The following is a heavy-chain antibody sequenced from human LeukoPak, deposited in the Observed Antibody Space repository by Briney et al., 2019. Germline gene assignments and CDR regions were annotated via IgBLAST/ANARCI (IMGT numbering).Heavy chain of an antibody. D-gene: IGHD2-2*01. CDR1: GFPVSSNY. V-gene: IGHV3-53*01. J-gene: IGHJ4*02. CDR2: IYSGGNT. CDR3: ARGYCYNTNCYCDY. Sequence: GSLRLSCAASGFPVSSNYMNWVPPAPGKGLEWVSVIYSGGNTYYADSVKGRFTISRDNSKNTLYLQMNSLRAEDTAVYYCARGYCYNTNCYCDYWGQGTLVTVSS.